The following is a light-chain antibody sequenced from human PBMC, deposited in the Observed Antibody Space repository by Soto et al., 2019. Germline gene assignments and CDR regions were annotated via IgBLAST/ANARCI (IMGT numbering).Light chain of an antibody. Sequence: DIQMTQSPSTLSASVGDRVTITCRASQTIGSWLAWYQQKPGQGPKRLIYRASNLESGVPSRFSGSGSGTQFTLAISGLQHDDFATYYCQQYNSYSHVYTFGQGTKLEIK. CDR2: RAS. J-gene: IGKJ2*01. V-gene: IGKV1-5*03. CDR1: QTIGSW. CDR3: QQYNSYSHVYT.